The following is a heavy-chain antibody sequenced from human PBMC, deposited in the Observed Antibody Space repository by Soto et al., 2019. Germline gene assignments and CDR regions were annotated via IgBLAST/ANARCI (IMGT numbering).Heavy chain of an antibody. CDR1: GFSLDEYG. V-gene: IGHV3-20*04. CDR2: MHRNGNST. Sequence: EVQVVESGGGVVRPGGSLRLACVVSGFSLDEYGMSWVRQAPGKGPEWVSGMHRNGNSTGYADSVKGRFTISRDDAKNSLYLQMNSLRAEDTAFYYCARDHRWGYEYGDYGDSWGHGTLVTVSS. CDR3: ARDHRWGYEYGDYGDS. J-gene: IGHJ5*01. D-gene: IGHD4-17*01.